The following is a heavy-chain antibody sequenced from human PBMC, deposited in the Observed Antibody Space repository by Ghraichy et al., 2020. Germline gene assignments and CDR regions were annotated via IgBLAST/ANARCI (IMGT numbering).Heavy chain of an antibody. CDR1: GGSFSAYF. Sequence: SETRSLTCAVYGGSFSAYFWSWVRQPPGKGLEGIGEINRYGSTNCRPSLKRRVAMSIDTPQSQFSLKLTSVTAADTSVYYCARGRTSSQQLVPLPFDYWSQAPLVSFSS. J-gene: IGHJ4*02. V-gene: IGHV4-34*01. CDR3: ARGRTSSQQLVPLPFDY. CDR2: INRYGST. D-gene: IGHD6-13*01.